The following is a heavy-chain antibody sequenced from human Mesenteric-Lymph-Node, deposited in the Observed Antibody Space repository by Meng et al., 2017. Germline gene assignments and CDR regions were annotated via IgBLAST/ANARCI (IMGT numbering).Heavy chain of an antibody. D-gene: IGHD3-10*01. CDR1: GFTFSTYA. J-gene: IGHJ3*02. CDR2: ISHDESQK. CDR3: ARENYYSSGRLGAFDI. Sequence: GESLKISCAASGFTFSTYAMHWVRQAPGKGLEWVAVISHDESQKYYADSVKGRLTISRDNSKDTLYLQMNSLRAEDTAVYYCARENYYSSGRLGAFDIWGQGTMVTVSS. V-gene: IGHV3-30*04.